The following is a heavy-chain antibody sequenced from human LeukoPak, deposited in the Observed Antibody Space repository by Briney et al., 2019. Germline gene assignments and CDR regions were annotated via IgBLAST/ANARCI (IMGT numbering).Heavy chain of an antibody. Sequence: PGGSLRLSCAASGFTFSGNWMHWVRQAPGKGLEWISRIDNDGSSTVYADFAEGRFTISRENAGNTLYLQMSSLRVEDTAVYYCVRGWFGPDYWGQGTLVTVSS. CDR3: VRGWFGPDY. J-gene: IGHJ4*02. CDR2: IDNDGSST. D-gene: IGHD2-15*01. CDR1: GFTFSGNW. V-gene: IGHV3-74*01.